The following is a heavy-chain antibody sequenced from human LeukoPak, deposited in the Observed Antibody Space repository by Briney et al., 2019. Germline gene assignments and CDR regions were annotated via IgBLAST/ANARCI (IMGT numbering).Heavy chain of an antibody. CDR3: ARDLRIYKAGDSWYFFDY. CDR1: EYAFIAYY. D-gene: IGHD6-13*01. CDR2: INPNNGDT. V-gene: IGHV1-2*02. J-gene: IGHJ4*02. Sequence: ASVKVSCKASEYAFIAYYIHWLRQAPGQGLDCLGWINPNNGDTNYAQKFQGRVTMTRDTSISTAYMELSSLRSDDTAVYYCARDLRIYKAGDSWYFFDYWGQGTPVTVSS.